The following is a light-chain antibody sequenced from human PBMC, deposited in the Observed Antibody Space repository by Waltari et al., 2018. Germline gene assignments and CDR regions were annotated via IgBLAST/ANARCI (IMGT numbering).Light chain of an antibody. CDR1: ALPKQY. CDR2: KDS. Sequence: SYELTQPPSVSVPPGQTDRITCSGDALPKQYAYWYQQKPGQAPVLVIYKDSERPSGIPERFSGSSSGKTVTLTISGVQAEDEADYYCQSADSSGTYVVFGGGTKLTVL. J-gene: IGLJ2*01. V-gene: IGLV3-25*03. CDR3: QSADSSGTYVV.